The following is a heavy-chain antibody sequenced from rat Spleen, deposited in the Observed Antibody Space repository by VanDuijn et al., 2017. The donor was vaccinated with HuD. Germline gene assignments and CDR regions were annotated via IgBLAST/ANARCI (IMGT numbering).Heavy chain of an antibody. D-gene: IGHD4-3*01. Sequence: EVQLVESGGGLVQPGRSLKLSCAASGFTFSDFYMAWVRQAPKKGLEWIASISNARGITYYPDSVKGRFTISRDIANSTLYLRMNSLRSEDTATYFCARLGGLRNWFAYWGQGTLVTVSS. V-gene: IGHV5-7*01. J-gene: IGHJ3*01. CDR1: GFTFSDFY. CDR2: ISNARGIT. CDR3: ARLGGLRNWFAY.